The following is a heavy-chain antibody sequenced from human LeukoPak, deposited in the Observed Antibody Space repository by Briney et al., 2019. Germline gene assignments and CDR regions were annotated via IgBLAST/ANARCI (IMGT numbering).Heavy chain of an antibody. CDR3: ARGTGGDYYDSSGYYHDY. D-gene: IGHD3-22*01. Sequence: SVKVSCKASGYTFTGHYMHWVRQAPGQGLEWMGGIIPIFGTANYAQKFQGRVTITADESTSTAYMELSSLRSEDTAVYYCARGTGGDYYDSSGYYHDYWGQGTLVTVSS. CDR2: IIPIFGTA. J-gene: IGHJ4*02. CDR1: GYTFTGHY. V-gene: IGHV1-69*13.